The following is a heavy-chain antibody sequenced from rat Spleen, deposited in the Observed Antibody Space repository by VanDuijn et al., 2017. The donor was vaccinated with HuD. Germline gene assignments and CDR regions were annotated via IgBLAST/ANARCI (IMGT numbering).Heavy chain of an antibody. CDR3: TTLYYDGSYYPLFDY. V-gene: IGHV5-29*01. CDR2: INYDGSST. Sequence: EVQLVESGGGLVQPGRSMKLSCAASGFTFSNFGMAWVRQAPKKGLEWVAYINYDGSSTYYRDSVKGRFTISRDNAKSTLYLQMDSLRSEDTATYYCTTLYYDGSYYPLFDYWGQGVMVTVSS. D-gene: IGHD1-12*02. J-gene: IGHJ2*01. CDR1: GFTFSNFG.